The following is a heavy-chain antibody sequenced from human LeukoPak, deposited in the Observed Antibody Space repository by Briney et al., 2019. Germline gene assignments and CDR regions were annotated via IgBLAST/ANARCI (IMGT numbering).Heavy chain of an antibody. CDR3: ARATPGPNYYYGMDV. D-gene: IGHD2-15*01. J-gene: IGHJ6*02. Sequence: YYRSKWYNDYAVSVKSRITINPDTSKNQFSLQLNSVTPEDTAVYYCARATPGPNYYYGMDVWGQGTTVTVSS. V-gene: IGHV6-1*01. CDR2: YYRSKWYN.